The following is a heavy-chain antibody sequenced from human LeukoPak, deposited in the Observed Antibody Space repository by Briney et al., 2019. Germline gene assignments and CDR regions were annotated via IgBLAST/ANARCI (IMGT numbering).Heavy chain of an antibody. V-gene: IGHV3-21*01. Sequence: PGGSLRLSCAASGFTFSSYSMNWVRQAPGKGLEWVSSISSSSSYIYYADSVKGRFTISRDNAKNSLYLQMNSLRAEDTAVYYCARDLRYYGSGSRVYFDYWGREPWSPSPQ. CDR2: ISSSSSYI. D-gene: IGHD3-10*01. CDR1: GFTFSSYS. J-gene: IGHJ4*02. CDR3: ARDLRYYGSGSRVYFDY.